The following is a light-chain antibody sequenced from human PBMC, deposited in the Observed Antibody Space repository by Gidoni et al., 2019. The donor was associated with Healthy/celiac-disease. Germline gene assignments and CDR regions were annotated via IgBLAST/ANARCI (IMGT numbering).Light chain of an antibody. J-gene: IGKJ1*01. Sequence: DIQMTQSPSSLSASVGDRVTITCRESQSISSYLNWYQQKPGKAPKLLIYAASSLQSGVPSRFSGSGSGTDFTLTISSLQPEDFATYYCQQSYNTPHTFGQGTKVEIK. CDR1: QSISSY. V-gene: IGKV1-39*01. CDR2: AAS. CDR3: QQSYNTPHT.